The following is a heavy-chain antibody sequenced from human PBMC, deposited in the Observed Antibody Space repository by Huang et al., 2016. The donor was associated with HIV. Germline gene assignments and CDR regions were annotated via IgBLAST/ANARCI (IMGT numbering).Heavy chain of an antibody. Sequence: QLQLQESGPGQVKPSETLSLTCTISGDFISSTNYYWGWIRQSPGKGLEWVGSVYQNGSTNYNPSLKSRVTLAVDTSRNQLSLRLNSVTAADTAVYYCASQHIGAAATWFWGRGTQVAVSS. V-gene: IGHV4-39*01. CDR2: VYQNGST. CDR1: GDFISSTNYY. CDR3: ASQHIGAAATWF. J-gene: IGHJ4*02. D-gene: IGHD6-13*01.